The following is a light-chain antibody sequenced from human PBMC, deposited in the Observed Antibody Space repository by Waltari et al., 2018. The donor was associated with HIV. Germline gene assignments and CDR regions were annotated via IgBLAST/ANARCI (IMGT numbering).Light chain of an antibody. CDR1: SEHSGYG. CDR3: QTWNTGFRI. Sequence: QVTLTQSPPTSASLGASVKLTCTLTSEHSGYGVAWHQQKAEKAPRFLIKINKDGRQPRVAGIPERFSGSRSGAQLDLTISSLQSEDEADYFCQTWNTGFRIFGGGTRLTVL. V-gene: IGLV4-69*01. CDR2: INKDGRQ. J-gene: IGLJ2*01.